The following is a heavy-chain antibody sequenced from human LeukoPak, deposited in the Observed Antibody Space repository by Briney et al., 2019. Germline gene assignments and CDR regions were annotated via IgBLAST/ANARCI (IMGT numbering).Heavy chain of an antibody. CDR1: GGSISSSSYY. D-gene: IGHD3-22*01. CDR3: ARQLITMIVVALPGNAFDI. J-gene: IGHJ3*02. V-gene: IGHV4-39*01. CDR2: IYYSGST. Sequence: ASETLSLTCTVSGGSISSSSYYWGWIRQPPGKGLEWIGSIYYSGSTYYNPSLKSRVTISVDTSKNQFSLMLSSVTAADTAVYYCARQLITMIVVALPGNAFDIWGQGTMVTVSS.